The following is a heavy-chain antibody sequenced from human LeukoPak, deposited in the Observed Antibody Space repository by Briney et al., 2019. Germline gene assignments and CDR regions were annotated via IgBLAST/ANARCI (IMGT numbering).Heavy chain of an antibody. CDR1: GFTFDDYA. J-gene: IGHJ4*02. V-gene: IGHV3-43D*04. Sequence: PGGSLRLSCAASGFTFDDYAMHWVRQALGKGLEWVSLISWDGGSTYYADSVKGRFTISRDNSKNSLYLQMNSLRAEDTALYYCAKDISITGTTGGFDYWGQGTLVTVSS. CDR2: ISWDGGST. D-gene: IGHD1-7*01. CDR3: AKDISITGTTGGFDY.